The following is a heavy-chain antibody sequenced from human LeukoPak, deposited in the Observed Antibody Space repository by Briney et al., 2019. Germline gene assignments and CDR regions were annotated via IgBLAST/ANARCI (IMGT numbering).Heavy chain of an antibody. CDR3: ARRSAYGSGSYYVDY. D-gene: IGHD3-10*01. V-gene: IGHV1-8*03. J-gene: IGHJ4*02. Sequence: AASVKVSCKASGYTFTSYDINWVRQATGQGLELRGWMNPNSGNTGYAQKFQGRVTITRNTSITTTYMELSSLRSEDTAVYYCARRSAYGSGSYYVDYWGQGTLVTVSS. CDR1: GYTFTSYD. CDR2: MNPNSGNT.